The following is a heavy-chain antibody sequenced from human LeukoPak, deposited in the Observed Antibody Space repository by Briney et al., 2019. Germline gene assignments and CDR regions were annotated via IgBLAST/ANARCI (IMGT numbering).Heavy chain of an antibody. D-gene: IGHD1-7*01. CDR3: ARGRNWNYGNYYYYYYMDV. CDR1: GGSFSGYY. J-gene: IGHJ6*03. V-gene: IGHV4-34*01. Sequence: PSETLSLTCDVYGGSFSGYYWSWIRQPPGKGLEWIGEINHSGSTNYNPSLKSRVTISVDTSKNQFSLKLSSVTAADTAVYYCARGRNWNYGNYYYYYYMDVWGKGTTVTVSS. CDR2: INHSGST.